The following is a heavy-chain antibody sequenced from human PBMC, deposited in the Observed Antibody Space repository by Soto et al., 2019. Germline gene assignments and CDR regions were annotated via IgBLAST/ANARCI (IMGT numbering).Heavy chain of an antibody. Sequence: SETLSLTCAVYGGSFSGYYWSWIRQPPGKGLEWIGEINHSGSTNYNPSLKSRVTISVDTSKNQFSLKLSSVTAADTAVYYCARARSHIVVVPAAMWEVWGKGTTVTVSS. CDR1: GGSFSGYY. D-gene: IGHD2-2*01. CDR3: ARARSHIVVVPAAMWEV. V-gene: IGHV4-34*01. CDR2: INHSGST. J-gene: IGHJ6*04.